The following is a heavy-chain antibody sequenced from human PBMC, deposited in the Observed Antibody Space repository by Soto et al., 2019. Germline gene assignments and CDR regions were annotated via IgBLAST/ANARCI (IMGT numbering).Heavy chain of an antibody. J-gene: IGHJ4*02. D-gene: IGHD3-16*01. Sequence: ASVKVSCKASGYTFTGYDINWVRQATGQGLEWMRWMNPSNGNTGYAQKFQGRVTMTRNTSISTAYMELSSLISDDTAVYYCARAKMILTQNDYWGQGTLVTVSS. CDR1: GYTFTGYD. V-gene: IGHV1-8*01. CDR3: ARAKMILTQNDY. CDR2: MNPSNGNT.